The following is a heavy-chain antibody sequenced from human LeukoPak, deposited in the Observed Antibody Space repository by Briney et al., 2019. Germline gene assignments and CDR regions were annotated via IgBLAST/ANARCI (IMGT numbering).Heavy chain of an antibody. CDR2: ISYDGSNK. J-gene: IGHJ5*02. Sequence: GGSLRLSCAASGFTFSSYGMHWVRQAPGKGLEWVAGISYDGSNKYYADSVKGRFTISRDNSKNTPYLQMNSLRAEDTAVYYCAKDLLTYSSGFNWFDPWGQGTLVTVSS. CDR1: GFTFSSYG. CDR3: AKDLLTYSSGFNWFDP. D-gene: IGHD6-19*01. V-gene: IGHV3-30*18.